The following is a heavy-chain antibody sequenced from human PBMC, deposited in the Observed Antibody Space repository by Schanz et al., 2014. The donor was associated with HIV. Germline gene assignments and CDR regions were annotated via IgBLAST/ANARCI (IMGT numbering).Heavy chain of an antibody. CDR3: ARGGLWVGDYQGPTLDY. V-gene: IGHV3-30-3*01. Sequence: QVQLVESGGGVVQPGKSLRLSCAASRFTFRSYVMHWVRQAPGKGLEWVAVISSEGGTKYYADSVKGRFTLSRDNSKNTLFLQINSLRAEDTAVYYCARGGLWVGDYQGPTLDYWGQGTLVIVSS. D-gene: IGHD3-10*01. CDR1: RFTFRSYV. CDR2: ISSEGGTK. J-gene: IGHJ4*02.